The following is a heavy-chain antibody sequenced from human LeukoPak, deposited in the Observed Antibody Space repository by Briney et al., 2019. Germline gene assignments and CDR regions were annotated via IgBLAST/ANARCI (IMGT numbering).Heavy chain of an antibody. Sequence: GGSLRLSCAVSGFMFSVYGMIWMRQAPGKGLEGVSFISSGSSNIYYADSVKGRFTLSRDNAKNSLFLQISKLRAEDTAVYYCVKSRSARYWYFDLWGRGTLVTVSS. CDR1: GFMFSVYG. CDR3: VKSRSARYWYFDL. CDR2: ISSGSSNI. V-gene: IGHV3-48*04. J-gene: IGHJ2*01.